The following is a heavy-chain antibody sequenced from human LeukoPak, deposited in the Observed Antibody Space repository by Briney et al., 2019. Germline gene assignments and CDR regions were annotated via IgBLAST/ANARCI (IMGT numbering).Heavy chain of an antibody. CDR3: ARNRGDPSYFDY. CDR1: GFTFNGYS. J-gene: IGHJ4*02. V-gene: IGHV3-21*01. CDR2: ISTSSSYI. D-gene: IGHD4-17*01. Sequence: SGGSLRLSCTASGFTFNGYSMNWVRQAPGKGLEWVSSISTSSSYIYYADSVKGRFTISRNNPKNSLYLQMSSLRAEDTAVYYCARNRGDPSYFDYWGQGTLVTVSS.